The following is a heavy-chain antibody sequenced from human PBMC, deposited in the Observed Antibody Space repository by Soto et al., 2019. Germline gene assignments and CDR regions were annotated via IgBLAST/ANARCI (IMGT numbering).Heavy chain of an antibody. D-gene: IGHD5-12*01. CDR2: VKDGGST. J-gene: IGHJ4*02. CDR3: ARGQEGIVATH. Sequence: QVQLQQWGAGLLKPSETLSLTCTVNGGSLTRYYWSWIRQPPGKGLAWIGEVKDGGSTNYSPSLRGRVSISADTSKNHFSLRLNSVTAADTAVYFCARGQEGIVATHWDQGALVTVSS. CDR1: GGSLTRYY. V-gene: IGHV4-34*01.